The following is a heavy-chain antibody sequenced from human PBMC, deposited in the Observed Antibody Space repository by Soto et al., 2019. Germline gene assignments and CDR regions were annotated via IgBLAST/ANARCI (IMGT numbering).Heavy chain of an antibody. D-gene: IGHD3-10*01. CDR3: ARGFGDLDYYYYYGMDV. J-gene: IGHJ6*02. V-gene: IGHV1-2*04. Sequence: ASVKVSCKASGYTFTGYYMHWVRQAPGQGLEWMGWINPNSGGTNYAQNFQGWVTMTRDTSISTAYMELSRLRSDDTAVYYCARGFGDLDYYYYYGMDVWGQGTTVTVSS. CDR2: INPNSGGT. CDR1: GYTFTGYY.